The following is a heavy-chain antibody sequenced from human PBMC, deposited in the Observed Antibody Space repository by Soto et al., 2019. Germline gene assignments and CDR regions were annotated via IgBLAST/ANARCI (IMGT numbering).Heavy chain of an antibody. CDR2: GSIGGST. Sequence: PAGSLRLSCAASGFTFSSYARGWVRQGPGKGLEWLAWGSIGGSTHYADSLRGRFTISRDNSKNTLSLQMNSLTAEDTAVYFCAKRRGAGGHFDYWGQGALVTVSS. J-gene: IGHJ4*02. CDR1: GFTFSSYA. V-gene: IGHV3-23*01. D-gene: IGHD2-15*01. CDR3: AKRRGAGGHFDY.